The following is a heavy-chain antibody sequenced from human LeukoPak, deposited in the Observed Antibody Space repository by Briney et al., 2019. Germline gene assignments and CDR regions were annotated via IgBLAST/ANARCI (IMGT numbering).Heavy chain of an antibody. Sequence: ASETLSLTCAVYGGSFSGYYWSWIRQPPGKGLEWIGEINHSGSTNYNPSLKSRVTISVDTSKNQFSLKLSSVTAADTAVYYCARVVGATRVNYYYFDYWGQGTLVTVSS. CDR3: ARVVGATRVNYYYFDY. CDR1: GGSFSGYY. CDR2: INHSGST. J-gene: IGHJ4*02. D-gene: IGHD1-26*01. V-gene: IGHV4-34*01.